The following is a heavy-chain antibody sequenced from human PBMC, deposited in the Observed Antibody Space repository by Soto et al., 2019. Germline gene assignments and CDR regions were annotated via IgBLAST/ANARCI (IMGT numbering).Heavy chain of an antibody. CDR2: ILPVSAPP. CDR1: GGTLNNYA. J-gene: IGHJ4*02. D-gene: IGHD3-3*01. CDR3: ATDSNYDVSNSF. Sequence: QVQLVQSGAEVKKPGSSVRVSCKASGGTLNNYAINWVRQAPGQGLEWMGGILPVSAPPDYAQKFQGRVSITADHSTSTVYMELSRLKSDDTAVYFCATDSNYDVSNSFWGQGTLVTVSS. V-gene: IGHV1-69*01.